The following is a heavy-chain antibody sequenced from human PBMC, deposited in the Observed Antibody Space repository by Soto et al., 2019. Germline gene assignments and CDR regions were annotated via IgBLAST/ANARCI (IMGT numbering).Heavy chain of an antibody. CDR2: IWYDGSNK. Sequence: QVQLVESGGGVVQPGRSLRLSCAASGFTFSNYGMHWVRQAPGKGLEWVALIWYDGSNKYYADSVKGRFTISRDNSKNTLSLQMNSLRADDTAVYYCAREGYYFDASGPNWFDPWGQGTLVTVSS. J-gene: IGHJ5*02. V-gene: IGHV3-33*01. CDR1: GFTFSNYG. CDR3: AREGYYFDASGPNWFDP. D-gene: IGHD3-22*01.